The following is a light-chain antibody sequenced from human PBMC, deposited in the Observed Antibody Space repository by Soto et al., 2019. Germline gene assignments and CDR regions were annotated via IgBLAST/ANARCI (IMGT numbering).Light chain of an antibody. CDR3: QQYKNWART. V-gene: IGKV3-15*01. Sequence: ETVMTQSEATLSVSPGERATLSCRASQSIHTNLAWYQQKPGQPPRLLIYGASTRVTGIPTRFSGSGSGTEFTLTISSLQYEDFAVYYCQQYKNWARTFGQGTKVEIK. J-gene: IGKJ1*01. CDR1: QSIHTN. CDR2: GAS.